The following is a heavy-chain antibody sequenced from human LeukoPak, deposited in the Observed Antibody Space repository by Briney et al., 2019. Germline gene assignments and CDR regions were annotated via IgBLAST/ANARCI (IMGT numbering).Heavy chain of an antibody. CDR1: GFTFSSYE. CDR3: AKGGAAMVNY. J-gene: IGHJ4*02. Sequence: GGSLRLPCAASGFTFSSYEMNWVRQAPGKGLEWVSYISSSGSTIYYADSVKGRFTISRDNAKNSLYLQMNSLRAEDTAVYYCAKGGAAMVNYWGQGTLVTVSS. D-gene: IGHD5-18*01. CDR2: ISSSGSTI. V-gene: IGHV3-48*03.